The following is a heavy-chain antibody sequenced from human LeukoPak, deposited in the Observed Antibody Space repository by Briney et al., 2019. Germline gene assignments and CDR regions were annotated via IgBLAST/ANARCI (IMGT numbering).Heavy chain of an antibody. CDR3: ARQSSSWHNFDP. J-gene: IGHJ5*02. CDR1: GYSFTTYW. D-gene: IGHD1/OR15-1a*01. V-gene: IGHV5-51*01. Sequence: GESLKISFKASGYSFTTYWIGWVRQMPGKGLEWMGIVQPGDSNTKYSPSFQGQVTISADKSINTAYLQWTSLKASDTAIHYCARQSSSWHNFDPWGQGTLVTVSS. CDR2: VQPGDSNT.